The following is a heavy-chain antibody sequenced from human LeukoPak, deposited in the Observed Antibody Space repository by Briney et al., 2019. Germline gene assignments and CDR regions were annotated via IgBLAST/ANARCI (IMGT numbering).Heavy chain of an antibody. Sequence: PGASLRLSCAASGFTFSSYAMSWVRQAPGKGLEWVSAISGSGGSTYYADSVKGRFTISRDNSKNTLYLQMNSLRAEDTAVYYCAKDQQWLPEGDYWGQGTLVTVSS. CDR3: AKDQQWLPEGDY. CDR2: ISGSGGST. CDR1: GFTFSSYA. D-gene: IGHD6-19*01. V-gene: IGHV3-23*01. J-gene: IGHJ4*02.